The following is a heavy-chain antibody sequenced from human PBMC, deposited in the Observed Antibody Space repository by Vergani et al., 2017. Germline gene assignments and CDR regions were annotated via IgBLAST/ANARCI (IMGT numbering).Heavy chain of an antibody. CDR2: VDPEDGET. J-gene: IGHJ4*02. CDR1: GYTFTSYG. V-gene: IGHV1-69-2*01. CDR3: ATXFFLKGTGGYAGY. D-gene: IGHD3-16*01. Sequence: VQLVQSGAEVKKPGASVKVSCKASGYTFTSYGISWVRQAPGKGLEWMGAVDPEDGETVYAEKFQARVTITADTSRDTVYLEVTSLKSDDTAVYYCATXFFLKGTGGYAGYWGQGTLVTVSS.